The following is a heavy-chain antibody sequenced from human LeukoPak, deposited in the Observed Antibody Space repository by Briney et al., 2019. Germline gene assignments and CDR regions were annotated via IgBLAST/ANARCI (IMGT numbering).Heavy chain of an antibody. CDR2: IYHSGST. Sequence: PSETLSLTCTVSGASMSTYYWSWIRQPAGKGLEWIGRIYHSGSTYYNPSLKSRVTISVDTSKNQFSLKLSSVTAADTAVYYCARGGIAAADNWFDPWGQGTLVTVSS. D-gene: IGHD6-13*01. J-gene: IGHJ5*02. CDR1: GASMSTYY. V-gene: IGHV4-4*07. CDR3: ARGGIAAADNWFDP.